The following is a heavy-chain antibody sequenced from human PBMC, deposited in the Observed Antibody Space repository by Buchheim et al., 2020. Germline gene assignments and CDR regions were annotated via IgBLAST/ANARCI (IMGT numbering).Heavy chain of an antibody. CDR1: GFTFSSSV. Sequence: EVLLLESGGGLAQPGGSLRLSCVASGFTFSSSVMTWVRQTPGKGLEWVSSLTTGGDSTYHADSVKGRFSVFRDNSNKTLYLQMNSLRAEDTAVYYCAKGSKGAYDYWGQGTL. CDR3: AKGSKGAYDY. V-gene: IGHV3-23*01. D-gene: IGHD3-3*01. CDR2: LTTGGDST. J-gene: IGHJ4*02.